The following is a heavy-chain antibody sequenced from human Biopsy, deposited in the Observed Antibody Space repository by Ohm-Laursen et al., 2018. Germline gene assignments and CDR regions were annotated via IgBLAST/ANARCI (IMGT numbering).Heavy chain of an antibody. V-gene: IGHV4-39*01. CDR1: GGSISNNNYY. CDR2: IFYRGST. J-gene: IGHJ5*02. CDR3: AGDYDTSGYYYVS. Sequence: SETLSLTCTVSGGSISNNNYYWGWTRQPPGKGLEWIGSIFYRGSTHYKPSLKSRVNISVDTSKNQFSLKLNSVTAADTAVYYCAGDYDTSGYYYVSWGQGTLVTVSS. D-gene: IGHD3-22*01.